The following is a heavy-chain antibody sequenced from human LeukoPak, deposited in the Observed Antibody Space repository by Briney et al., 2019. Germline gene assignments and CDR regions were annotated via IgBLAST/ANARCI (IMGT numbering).Heavy chain of an antibody. V-gene: IGHV6-1*01. D-gene: IGHD2-2*01. CDR2: TYYRSTWYN. J-gene: IGHJ5*02. CDR3: ARRLTQYDCFDP. Sequence: SQTLSLTCAISGDSDSSNSVTWNWIRQSPSRGLEWLGRTYYRSTWYNDYAVSVRGRITVNPDTSKNQLSLHLNSVTPEDTAVYYCARRLTQYDCFDPWGQGILVTVSS. CDR1: GDSDSSNSVT.